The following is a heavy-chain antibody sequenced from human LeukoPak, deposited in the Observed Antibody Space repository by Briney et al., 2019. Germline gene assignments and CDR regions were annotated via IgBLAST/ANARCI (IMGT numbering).Heavy chain of an antibody. V-gene: IGHV5-51*01. CDR2: IYPGDSDT. CDR3: ARLGSDYYYAPNWFDP. D-gene: IGHD3-10*01. Sequence: GESLKSPCWGSGYSFTSYWIGWVRQMPGKDLVWMGTIYPGDSDTRYSPSFQGQVTTSADKSISTAYLQWSSLKASDTAMYYCARLGSDYYYAPNWFDPWGQGTLVTVSS. CDR1: GYSFTSYW. J-gene: IGHJ5*02.